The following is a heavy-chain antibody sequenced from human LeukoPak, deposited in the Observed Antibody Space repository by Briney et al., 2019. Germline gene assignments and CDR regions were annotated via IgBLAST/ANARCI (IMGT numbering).Heavy chain of an antibody. CDR1: GGSFSGSY. CDR2: INHSGST. CDR3: ARGKVAKGYYYYYGMDV. Sequence: PSETLSLTCAVYGGSFSGSYWSWIRQPPGKGLEWIGEINHSGSTNYNPSLKSRVTISVDTSKNQFSLKLSSVTAADTAVYYCARGKVAKGYYYYYGMDVWGKGTTVTVSS. V-gene: IGHV4-34*01. J-gene: IGHJ6*04. D-gene: IGHD5-12*01.